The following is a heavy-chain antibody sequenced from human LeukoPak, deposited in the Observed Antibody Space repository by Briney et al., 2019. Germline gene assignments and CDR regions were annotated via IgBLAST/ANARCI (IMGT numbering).Heavy chain of an antibody. CDR2: LYHSGST. CDR1: GDPISSGGYS. Sequence: SETLSLTCAVSGDPISSGGYSWSWVRQPPGKGLEWIGYLYHSGSTYYNPSLKSRVTISVDRSKNQFSLKLSSVTAAYTAVYYCARGPYDDILTGYYTYFDYWGQGTLVTVSS. V-gene: IGHV4-30-2*01. J-gene: IGHJ4*02. CDR3: ARGPYDDILTGYYTYFDY. D-gene: IGHD3-9*01.